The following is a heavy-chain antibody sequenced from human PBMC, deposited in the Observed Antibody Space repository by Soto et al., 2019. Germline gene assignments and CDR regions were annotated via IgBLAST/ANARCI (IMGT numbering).Heavy chain of an antibody. J-gene: IGHJ5*02. D-gene: IGHD3-3*01. CDR2: IYYSGGT. CDR1: GGSISSYY. CDR3: ARRRRSGYRNWFDP. Sequence: SETLSLTCTVSGGSISSYYWSWIGQLPGKGLEWIGYIYYSGGTNYNPSLKSRVTISVDMSKNQFSLKLSSVTAADTAVYYCARRRRSGYRNWFDPWGQGTLVTVSS. V-gene: IGHV4-59*01.